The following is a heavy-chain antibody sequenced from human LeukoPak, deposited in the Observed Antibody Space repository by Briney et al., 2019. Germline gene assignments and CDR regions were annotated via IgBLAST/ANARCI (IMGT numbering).Heavy chain of an antibody. D-gene: IGHD3-22*01. CDR3: AKDIGYYYDSSGYFHY. CDR2: ISWNSGSI. J-gene: IGHJ4*02. Sequence: GGSLRLSCAASGFTFDDYAMLWVRQAPGKGLEWVSGISWNSGSIGYADSVKGRFTISRDNAKNSLYLQMNSLRDEDTALYYCAKDIGYYYDSSGYFHYWGQGTLVTVSS. CDR1: GFTFDDYA. V-gene: IGHV3-9*01.